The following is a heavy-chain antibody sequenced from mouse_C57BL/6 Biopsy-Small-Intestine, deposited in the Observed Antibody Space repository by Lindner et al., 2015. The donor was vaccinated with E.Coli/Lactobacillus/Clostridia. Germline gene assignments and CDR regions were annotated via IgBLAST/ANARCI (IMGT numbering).Heavy chain of an antibody. V-gene: IGHV1-42*01. CDR2: INPTTGGT. J-gene: IGHJ2*01. Sequence: VQLQESGPELVKPGASVKTSCKASGYSFTGYYMNWVKQSPEKSLEWIGEINPTTGGTTYNQKFKAKATLTVDKSFSTAYMQLKSLTSEDSAVYYCARSYYDNLDYWGQGTTLTVSS. CDR3: ARSYYDNLDY. D-gene: IGHD2-10*01. CDR1: GYSFTGYY.